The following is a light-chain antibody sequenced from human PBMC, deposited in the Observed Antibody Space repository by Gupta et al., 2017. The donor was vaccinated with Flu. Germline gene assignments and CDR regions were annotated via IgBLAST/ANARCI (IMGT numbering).Light chain of an antibody. V-gene: IGKV3-15*01. J-gene: IGKJ1*01. CDR2: GAS. Sequence: EIVMTQSPATLSVSPGERATLSCRASQSVSSNLAWYQQKPGQGPRLLIYGASTRATGIPARFSGSGSGTEFILTISSLQSEDFAVYYCQQENNWPGTFGQGTKVEIK. CDR1: QSVSSN. CDR3: QQENNWPGT.